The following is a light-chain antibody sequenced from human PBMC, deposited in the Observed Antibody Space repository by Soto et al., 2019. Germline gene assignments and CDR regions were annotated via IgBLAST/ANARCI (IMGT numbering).Light chain of an antibody. J-gene: IGKJ2*01. CDR2: AAS. CDR1: QSISSY. Sequence: DIQMTQSPSSLSASVGDRVTITCRASQSISSYLNWYQQKPETAPKLLIYAASSLQSGVPSRFSGSGSRTDLTLTISSLQPEDFATYYCQQSYSTPHTFGQGTKLEIK. CDR3: QQSYSTPHT. V-gene: IGKV1-39*01.